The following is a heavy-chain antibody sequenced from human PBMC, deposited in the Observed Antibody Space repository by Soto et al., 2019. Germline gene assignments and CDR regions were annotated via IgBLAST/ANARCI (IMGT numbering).Heavy chain of an antibody. Sequence: SGKVACNASGGTFSCYAISWVRQAPGQGLEWMGEIIPIFGTANYAQKFQGRFTITAEKSTSTAYMELSSLRSEDTAVYYCARAIAYCGGDCYPPYWSFDLWGRGTLDSVTS. CDR2: IIPIFGTA. V-gene: IGHV1-69*06. CDR3: ARAIAYCGGDCYPPYWSFDL. D-gene: IGHD2-21*02. J-gene: IGHJ2*01. CDR1: GGTFSCYA.